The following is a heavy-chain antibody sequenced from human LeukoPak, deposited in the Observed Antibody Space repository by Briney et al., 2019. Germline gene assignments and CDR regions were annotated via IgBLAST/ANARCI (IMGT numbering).Heavy chain of an antibody. CDR3: AREPPESYHFDY. V-gene: IGHV1-46*01. J-gene: IGHJ4*02. CDR2: IKVSSGRT. D-gene: IGHD2-2*01. Sequence: GASVKVSCKASGYTFSDFYVHWVRQAPGQGLEWIGIIKVSSGRTDYAQKFQGRVTMTRGMSTSTVYMELTNLRSEDTAMYYCAREPPESYHFDYWGQGTLVTVSS. CDR1: GYTFSDFY.